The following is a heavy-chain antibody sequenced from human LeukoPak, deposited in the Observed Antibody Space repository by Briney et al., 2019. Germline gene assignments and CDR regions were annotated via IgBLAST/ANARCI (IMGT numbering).Heavy chain of an antibody. V-gene: IGHV3-30*04. CDR2: ISYDGSNK. CDR1: GFTFSSYA. D-gene: IGHD3-10*01. CDR3: ARAGFVGGFDY. J-gene: IGHJ4*02. Sequence: GGSLRLSCAASGFTFSSYAMHWVRQAPGKGLEWVAVISYDGSNKYYADSVKGRFTISRDNSKNTLYLQMNSLRAEDTAVYYCARAGFVGGFDYWGQGTLVTVSS.